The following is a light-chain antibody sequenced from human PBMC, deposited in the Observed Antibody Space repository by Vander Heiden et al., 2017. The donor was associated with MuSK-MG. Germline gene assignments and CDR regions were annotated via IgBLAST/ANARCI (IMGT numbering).Light chain of an antibody. Sequence: DIQRTQSPSPLSASVGDRVSITCRASQSISISLNWYQLKPGTAPKLLIYAASTLQSRAPSTLSGSGSGTAFTLTISILQPEHFTTYYCQQCYTNPLTFGGGTTVDIK. CDR2: AAS. CDR3: QQCYTNPLT. J-gene: IGKJ4*01. V-gene: IGKV1-39*01. CDR1: QSISIS.